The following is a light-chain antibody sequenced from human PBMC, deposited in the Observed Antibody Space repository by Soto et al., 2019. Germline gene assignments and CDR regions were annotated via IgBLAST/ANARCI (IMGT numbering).Light chain of an antibody. V-gene: IGKV3-11*01. Sequence: EIVMTQSPATLSVSPGERATLSCRASQSVSSNLAWYQQKPGQAPRLLIYGASNRATGMPARFSGSGSGTDFTLTISSLEPEDFATYYCQQRSNWPPITFGQGTRLEIK. CDR2: GAS. CDR3: QQRSNWPPIT. J-gene: IGKJ5*01. CDR1: QSVSSN.